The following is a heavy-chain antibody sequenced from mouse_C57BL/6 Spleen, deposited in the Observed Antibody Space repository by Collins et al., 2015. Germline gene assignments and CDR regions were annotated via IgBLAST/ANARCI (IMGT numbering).Heavy chain of an antibody. CDR3: ARRGPYYDYDGGPWFAY. Sequence: EVQLQQSGAELVKPGASVKLSCTASGFNIKDTYMHWVKQRPEQGLEWIGRIDPANGNTKYDPKFQGKATITADTSSDTAYLQLSSLTSEDTAVYYCARRGPYYDYDGGPWFAYWGQGTLVTVSA. J-gene: IGHJ3*01. CDR1: GFNIKDTY. CDR2: IDPANGNT. D-gene: IGHD2-4*01. V-gene: IGHV14-3*02.